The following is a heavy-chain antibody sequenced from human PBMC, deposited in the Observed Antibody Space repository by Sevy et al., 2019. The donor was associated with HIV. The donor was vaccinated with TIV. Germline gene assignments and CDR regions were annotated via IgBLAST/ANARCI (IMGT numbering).Heavy chain of an antibody. V-gene: IGHV3-7*03. CDR3: ARDAAVAGANWFDP. CDR1: GFIFSNYW. D-gene: IGHD6-19*01. Sequence: GGSLRLSCAASGFIFSNYWMTWVRQSPGKGLEWVASIQRDGSGKYYVDSVKGRFTISRDNAKNSLYLQMNNLRVDDTALYYCARDAAVAGANWFDPWGQGTLVTVSS. J-gene: IGHJ5*02. CDR2: IQRDGSGK.